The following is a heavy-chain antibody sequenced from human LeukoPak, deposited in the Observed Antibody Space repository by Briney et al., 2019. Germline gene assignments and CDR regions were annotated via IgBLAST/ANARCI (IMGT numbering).Heavy chain of an antibody. V-gene: IGHV4-34*01. CDR3: ARARIAARPFDY. CDR1: GGSFSGYY. CDR2: INHSGST. Sequence: PSETLSLTCAVSGGSFSGYYWSWIRQPPGKGLEWIGEINHSGSTNYNPSLKSRVTISVDTSKNQFSLKLSSVTAADTAVYYCARARIAARPFDYWGQGTLVTVSS. J-gene: IGHJ4*02. D-gene: IGHD6-6*01.